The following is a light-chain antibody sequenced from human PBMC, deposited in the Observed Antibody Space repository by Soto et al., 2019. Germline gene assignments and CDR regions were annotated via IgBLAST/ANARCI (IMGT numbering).Light chain of an antibody. V-gene: IGLV1-44*01. CDR1: SSNIGSNT. J-gene: IGLJ2*01. CDR3: AAWDDSLNGVV. Sequence: QSVLTQPPSASGTPGQRVTISCSGSSSNIGSNTVNWYRQLQGTAPKLLIYSNNQRPSGVPDRFSVSKSGTSASLAISVLQFEDEADYYCAAWDDSLNGVVFGGGTKLTVL. CDR2: SNN.